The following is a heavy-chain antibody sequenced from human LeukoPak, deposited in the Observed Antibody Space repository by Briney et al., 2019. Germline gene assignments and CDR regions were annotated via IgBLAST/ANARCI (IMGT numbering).Heavy chain of an antibody. D-gene: IGHD5-12*01. J-gene: IGHJ4*02. V-gene: IGHV3-64*01. CDR2: ISSNGGST. CDR3: ARMGQYSGYDPFDY. CDR1: GFTFRNYA. Sequence: PGGSLRLSCAASGFTFRNYAMYWVRQAPGKGLEYVSAISSNGGSTSYANSVKGGFTVSRDNSKNTLYLQMGSLRAADMAVYYCARMGQYSGYDPFDYWGQGTLVSVSS.